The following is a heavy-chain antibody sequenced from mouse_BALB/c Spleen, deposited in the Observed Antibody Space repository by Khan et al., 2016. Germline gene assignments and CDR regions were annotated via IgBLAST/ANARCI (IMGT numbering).Heavy chain of an antibody. CDR3: ARWLLRYYAMDY. V-gene: IGHV9-1*02. CDR1: GYTFTNYG. Sequence: QIQLVQSGPELKKPGETVEISCKASGYTFTNYGMNWVKQAPGKGLKWMGWINTYTGEPTYADDFKGRFAFSLETSASTAYLQINNLKNEDMATYFCARWLLRYYAMDYWGQGTSVTVSS. CDR2: INTYTGEP. J-gene: IGHJ4*01. D-gene: IGHD2-3*01.